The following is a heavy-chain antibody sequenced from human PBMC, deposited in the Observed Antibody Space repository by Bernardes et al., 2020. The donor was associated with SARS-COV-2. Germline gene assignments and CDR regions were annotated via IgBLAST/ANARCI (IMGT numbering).Heavy chain of an antibody. CDR1: GFTLRSYA. Sequence: GGSLRLSCAASGFTLRSYAVSWVRQAPGKGLEWVSGISCDADNRYYADSVKGRFTISRDNTMNTLFLQMNSLRAEDTAVYYCAKDYCGGDCDFFDYWGQGTLVSVSS. CDR3: AKDYCGGDCDFFDY. D-gene: IGHD2-21*02. V-gene: IGHV3-23*01. J-gene: IGHJ4*02. CDR2: ISCDADNR.